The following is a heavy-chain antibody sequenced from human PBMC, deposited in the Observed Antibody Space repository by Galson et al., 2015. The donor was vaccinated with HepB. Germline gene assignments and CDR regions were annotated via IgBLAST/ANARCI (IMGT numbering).Heavy chain of an antibody. J-gene: IGHJ4*02. D-gene: IGHD3-10*01. CDR2: ISTYNGNT. CDR3: ARVKLLWVGKLSTPGDCDY. CDR1: GYTFSSYG. V-gene: IGHV1-18*04. Sequence: SVKVSCKASGYTFSSYGFSWVRQAPGQGLEWMGWISTYNGNTNYPQKIQGRITMTTDTSTSTAYMALRSIRPDDTAVYFCARVKLLWVGKLSTPGDCDYWGQGTLVTVSS.